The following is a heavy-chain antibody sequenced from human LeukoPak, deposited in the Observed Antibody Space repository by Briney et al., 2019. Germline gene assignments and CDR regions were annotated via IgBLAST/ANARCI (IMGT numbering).Heavy chain of an antibody. D-gene: IGHD1-1*01. Sequence: GGSLRLSCAASGFTFSSYAMHWVRQAPGKGLEWVAVISYDGSNKYYADSVKGRFTISRDNSKNTLYLQMNSLRAEDTAVYCCARDSVRQDGYFDYWGQGTLVTVSS. CDR3: ARDSVRQDGYFDY. J-gene: IGHJ4*02. V-gene: IGHV3-30-3*01. CDR2: ISYDGSNK. CDR1: GFTFSSYA.